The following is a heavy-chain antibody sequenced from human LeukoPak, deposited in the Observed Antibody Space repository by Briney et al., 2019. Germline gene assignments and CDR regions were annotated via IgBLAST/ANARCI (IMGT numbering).Heavy chain of an antibody. CDR2: ISVSGDNT. D-gene: IGHD3-16*02. CDR3: VYYAYVWGSYPGDS. Sequence: GSLRLSCAASGFTFRNYAMSWVRQAPGKGLEWVSGISVSGDNTKYADSVKGRFTISRDNSKNTLFLQMNSLRAEDPAVYYCVYYAYVWGSYPGDSWGQGTLVTVSS. V-gene: IGHV3-23*01. J-gene: IGHJ4*02. CDR1: GFTFRNYA.